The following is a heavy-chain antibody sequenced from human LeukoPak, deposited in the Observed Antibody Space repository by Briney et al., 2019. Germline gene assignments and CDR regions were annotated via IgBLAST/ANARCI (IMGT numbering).Heavy chain of an antibody. CDR1: GFSFKDYN. V-gene: IGHV3-30*18. CDR3: AQWSRYFDY. D-gene: IGHD1-26*01. Sequence: PGGSLRLSCAASGFSFKDYNMHWVRQAPGKGLEWVAVITYDGSNKYYTDSVKGRFTISRDNSKNTLYLQMNSLRAEDTALYFCAQWSRYFDYWGQGTLVTVSS. J-gene: IGHJ4*02. CDR2: ITYDGSNK.